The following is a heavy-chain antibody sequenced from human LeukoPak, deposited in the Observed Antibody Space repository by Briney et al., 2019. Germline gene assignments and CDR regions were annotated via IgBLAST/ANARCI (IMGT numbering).Heavy chain of an antibody. V-gene: IGHV3-23*01. D-gene: IGHD6-19*01. CDR2: ITGPGEGT. J-gene: IGHJ4*01. CDR1: GFTFSAYA. CDR3: AKRIVGWYQIDY. Sequence: PGGSLRLSCEASGFTFSAYALSWVRQAPGKRLEWVSAITGPGEGTWHADSVKGRFTTSRDNSQRTLYLQMNSPRAEDTAVYYCAKRIVGWYQIDYWGHGTLVTVSS.